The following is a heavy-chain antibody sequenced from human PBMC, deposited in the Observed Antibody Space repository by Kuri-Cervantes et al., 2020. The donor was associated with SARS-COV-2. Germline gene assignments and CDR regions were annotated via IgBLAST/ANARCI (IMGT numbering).Heavy chain of an antibody. J-gene: IGHJ3*02. V-gene: IGHV4-61*05. CDR1: GYSISSGYY. CDR2: IYYSGST. Sequence: SETLSLTCTVSGYSISSGYYWGWIRQPPGKGLEWIGYIYYSGSTNYNPSLKSRVTISVDTSKNQFSLKLGSVTAADTAVYYCARSVLLWFGEEQDAFDIWGQGTMVTVSS. D-gene: IGHD3-10*01. CDR3: ARSVLLWFGEEQDAFDI.